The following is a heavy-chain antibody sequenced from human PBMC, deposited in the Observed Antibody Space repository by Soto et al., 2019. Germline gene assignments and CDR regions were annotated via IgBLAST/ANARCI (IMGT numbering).Heavy chain of an antibody. CDR3: ALLRSYVFDV. CDR1: GVSISIGGDY. CDR2: IYHSGST. V-gene: IGHV4-31*03. Sequence: SETLSLTCIVSGVSISIGGDYWTWIRQHPGKGLEWIGYIYHSGSTYYNPSLKSRIIMSLDTSNNQFAQKLSSLTAADTAVYYYALLRSYVFDVWGQGTLVTVSS. D-gene: IGHD3-3*01. J-gene: IGHJ3*01.